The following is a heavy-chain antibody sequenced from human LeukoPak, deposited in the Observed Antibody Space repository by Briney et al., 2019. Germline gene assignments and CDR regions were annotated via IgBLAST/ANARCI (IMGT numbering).Heavy chain of an antibody. CDR1: GYTFTSYD. CDR2: MNPNSGNT. V-gene: IGHV1-8*02. CDR3: ARGPPRWELHTPFDY. D-gene: IGHD1-26*01. J-gene: IGHJ4*02. Sequence: ASVKVSCKASGYTFTSYDINWVRQATGQGLEWMGWMNPNSGNTGYAQKFQGRVTMTTDTSTSTAYMELRGLRSDDTAVYYCARGPPRWELHTPFDYWGQGTLVTVSS.